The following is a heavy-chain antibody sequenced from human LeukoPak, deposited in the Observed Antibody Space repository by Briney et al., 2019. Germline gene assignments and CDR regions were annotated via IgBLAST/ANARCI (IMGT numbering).Heavy chain of an antibody. J-gene: IGHJ6*03. V-gene: IGHV3-7*01. D-gene: IGHD3-16*01. CDR1: GFTFSSYW. Sequence: GGSLRLSCAASGFTFSSYWMSWVRQAPGKGLEWVANIKQDGSEKYYVDSVKGRFTISRDNAKNSLYLQMNSLRVEDTAVYYCAKPAYAGCYYYMGVWGKGTTVTVSS. CDR2: IKQDGSEK. CDR3: AKPAYAGCYYYMGV.